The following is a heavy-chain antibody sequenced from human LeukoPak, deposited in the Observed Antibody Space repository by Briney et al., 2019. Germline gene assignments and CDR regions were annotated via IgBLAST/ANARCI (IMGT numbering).Heavy chain of an antibody. D-gene: IGHD1-1*01. J-gene: IGHJ6*03. CDR1: GGSISSGSYY. Sequence: PSQTLSLTCTVSGGSISSGSYYWSWIRQPAGKGLEWIGRIYTSGSTNYNPSLKSRVTISVDTSKNQFSLKLSSVTAADTAVYYCARDCSLEPRVGYYYMDVWGKGTTVTVSS. CDR3: ARDCSLEPRVGYYYMDV. V-gene: IGHV4-61*02. CDR2: IYTSGST.